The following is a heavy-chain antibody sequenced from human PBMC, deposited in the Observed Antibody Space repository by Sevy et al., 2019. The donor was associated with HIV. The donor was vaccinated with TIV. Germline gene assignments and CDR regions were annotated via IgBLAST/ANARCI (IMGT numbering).Heavy chain of an antibody. Sequence: ASVKVSCKASGYTFTGYYMHWVRQAPGQGLEWMGWINANSGGTKYAQNFQGRVSMTRDTSISTAYMELGRLRSDETAVYYCAREPVYCSGVTCKPGGWFDPWGQGTLVTVSS. CDR3: AREPVYCSGVTCKPGGWFDP. CDR2: INANSGGT. V-gene: IGHV1-2*02. D-gene: IGHD2-15*01. J-gene: IGHJ5*02. CDR1: GYTFTGYY.